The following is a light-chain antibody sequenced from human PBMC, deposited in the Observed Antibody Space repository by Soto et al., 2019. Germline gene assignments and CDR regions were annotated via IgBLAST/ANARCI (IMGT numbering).Light chain of an antibody. V-gene: IGLV1-44*01. Sequence: QSVLTQPPSASGTPGQRVTISCSGSSSNIGSNTVTWYHHPPGTAPKLLIYSNSQRPSGVPDRFSGSKSGTSASLAISGLQSEDEADYYCATWDDSLNGVVFGGGTKLTVL. J-gene: IGLJ2*01. CDR2: SNS. CDR3: ATWDDSLNGVV. CDR1: SSNIGSNT.